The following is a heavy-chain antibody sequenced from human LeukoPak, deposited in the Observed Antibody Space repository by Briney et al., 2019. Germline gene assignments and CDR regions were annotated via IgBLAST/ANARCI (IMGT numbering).Heavy chain of an antibody. V-gene: IGHV3-48*02. D-gene: IGHD6-19*01. CDR1: GFTFSSYS. J-gene: IGHJ4*02. CDR2: ISSSSSTI. Sequence: GGSLRLSCAASGFTFSSYSMNWVRQAPGKGLEWVSYISSSSSTIYYADSVKGRFTISRDNAKNSLYLQMNSLRDEDTAVYYCARDIHPTIAVAGFDYWGQGTLVTVSS. CDR3: ARDIHPTIAVAGFDY.